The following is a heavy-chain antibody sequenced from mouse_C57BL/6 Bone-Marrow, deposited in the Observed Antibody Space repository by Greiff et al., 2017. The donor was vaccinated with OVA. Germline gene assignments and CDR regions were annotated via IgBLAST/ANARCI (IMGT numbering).Heavy chain of an antibody. J-gene: IGHJ2*01. CDR1: EYEFPSHD. CDR2: INSDGGSP. V-gene: IGHV5-2*01. Sequence: EVHLVESGGGLVQPGESLKLSCESDEYEFPSHDMSWVRKTPETRLELVAAINSDGGSPYYPDTMERRFIISRDNTKKTLYLQMSSLRSEDTALYYCARRWDYDFDYWGQGTTLTVSS. CDR3: ARRWDYDFDY. D-gene: IGHD2-4*01.